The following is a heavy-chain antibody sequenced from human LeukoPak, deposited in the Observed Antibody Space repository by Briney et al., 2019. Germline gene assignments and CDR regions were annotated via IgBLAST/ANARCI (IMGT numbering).Heavy chain of an antibody. CDR2: ISSSCSTI. CDR3: ARDQAYYYYGMDV. Sequence: GGSLRLSCAPSVFTFRDYYLSWIRQAPRKGLEWVSYISSSCSTIYYADSVKGRFTISRDNSKNSLYLQMNSLRAEDTAVYYCARDQAYYYYGMDVWGQGTTVTVSS. CDR1: VFTFRDYY. V-gene: IGHV3-11*01. J-gene: IGHJ6*02.